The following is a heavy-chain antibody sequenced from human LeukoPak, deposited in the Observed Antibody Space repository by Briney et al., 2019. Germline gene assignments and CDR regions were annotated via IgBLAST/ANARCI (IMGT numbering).Heavy chain of an antibody. CDR1: GFTFSSYA. CDR2: ISYDGSNK. D-gene: IGHD4-17*01. J-gene: IGHJ3*02. CDR3: ARLWATVIDWGAFDI. V-gene: IGHV3-30-3*01. Sequence: GSLRLSCAASGFTFSSYAMHWVRQALGKGLEWVAVISYDGSNKYYADSVKGRFTISRDNSKNTLYLQMNSLRAEDTAVYYCARLWATVIDWGAFDIWGQGTMITVSS.